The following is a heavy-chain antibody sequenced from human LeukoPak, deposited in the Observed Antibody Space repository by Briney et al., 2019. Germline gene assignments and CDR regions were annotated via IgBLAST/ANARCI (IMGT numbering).Heavy chain of an antibody. V-gene: IGHV3-23*01. CDR2: TSGSGGST. J-gene: IGHJ4*02. Sequence: AGSLRLSCAASGFTFSSYAMGWVRPAPGEGLEWVSATSGSGGSTYYADSVKGRFTTSRDTSKNTLYLQMNSLRAEDTAVYYCAKLVDIVVVPAANFDYWGQGTLVTVSS. D-gene: IGHD2-2*01. CDR3: AKLVDIVVVPAANFDY. CDR1: GFTFSSYA.